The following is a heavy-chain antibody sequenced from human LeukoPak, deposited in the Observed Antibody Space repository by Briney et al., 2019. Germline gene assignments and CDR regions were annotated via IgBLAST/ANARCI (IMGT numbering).Heavy chain of an antibody. CDR3: ARERGYCSSSTCYTSDAFDI. CDR2: INPNSGGT. Sequence: ASVKVSCKASGYTFTGYYMHWVRQAPGHGLEWMGWINPNSGGTNYAQRFQGRVTMTRDTSISTAYMGLSRLRSDDTAVYYCARERGYCSSSTCYTSDAFDIWGQGTMVTVSS. J-gene: IGHJ3*02. D-gene: IGHD2-2*02. CDR1: GYTFTGYY. V-gene: IGHV1-2*02.